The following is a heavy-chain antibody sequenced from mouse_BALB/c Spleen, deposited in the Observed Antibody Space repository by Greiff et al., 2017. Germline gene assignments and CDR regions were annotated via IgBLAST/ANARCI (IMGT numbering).Heavy chain of an antibody. J-gene: IGHJ4*01. CDR3: ARAGNYGYDGVYAMDY. CDR2: ILPGSGST. Sequence: QVQLKQSGAELARPGASVKLSCKATGYTFSSYWIEWVKQRPGHGLEWIGEILPGSGSTNYNEKFKGKATFTADTSSNTAYMQLSSLTSEDSAVYYCARAGNYGYDGVYAMDYWGQGISVTVSS. CDR1: GYTFSSYW. V-gene: IGHV1-9*01. D-gene: IGHD2-2*01.